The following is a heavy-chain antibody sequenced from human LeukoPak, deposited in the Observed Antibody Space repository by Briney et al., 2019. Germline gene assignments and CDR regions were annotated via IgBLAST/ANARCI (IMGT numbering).Heavy chain of an antibody. CDR3: ARPTDGYNYGPLEY. CDR2: TIPIFGTP. CDR1: GATFSRSA. J-gene: IGHJ4*02. Sequence: SSVKVSCKASGATFSRSAVAWVRQAPGQGLEWLGGTIPIFGTPNYPQKFQGRVTIAADESTNTAYMELTNLSSDDTAVYFCARPTDGYNYGPLEYWGRGTLVTVSS. D-gene: IGHD5-24*01. V-gene: IGHV1-69*13.